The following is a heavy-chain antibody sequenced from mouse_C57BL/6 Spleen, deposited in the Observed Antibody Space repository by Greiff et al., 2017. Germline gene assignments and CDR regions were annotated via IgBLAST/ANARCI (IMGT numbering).Heavy chain of an antibody. D-gene: IGHD1-1*01. CDR1: GYTFTDYN. J-gene: IGHJ2*01. CDR3: ARWNYYGSSYYFDY. Sequence: EVQLKESGPELVKPGASVKIPCKASGYTFTDYNMDWVKQSHGQSLEWIGDINPNNGGTIYNQKFKGKATLTVDKSSSTAYMELRSLTSEDTAVYYCARWNYYGSSYYFDYWGQGTTLTVSS. V-gene: IGHV1-18*01. CDR2: INPNNGGT.